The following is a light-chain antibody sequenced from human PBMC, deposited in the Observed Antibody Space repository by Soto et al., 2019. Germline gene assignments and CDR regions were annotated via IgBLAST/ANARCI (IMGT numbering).Light chain of an antibody. V-gene: IGKV3-20*01. J-gene: IGKJ1*01. CDR2: GAS. CDR1: QSVSSSY. Sequence: IVLAQSPVTLSLSPGERATLSCRASQSVSSSYLAWYQQKPGQAPRLLIYGASSRATGIPDRFSGSGSGTDFTLTISRLEPEDFAVYYCQQYGSAPGTFGQGTRWIS. CDR3: QQYGSAPGT.